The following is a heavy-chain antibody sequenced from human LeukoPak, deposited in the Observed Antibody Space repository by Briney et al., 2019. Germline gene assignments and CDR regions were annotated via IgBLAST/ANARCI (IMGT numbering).Heavy chain of an antibody. V-gene: IGHV1-2*02. J-gene: IGHJ4*02. D-gene: IGHD3-9*01. CDR2: INPDSGGT. Sequence: ASVKVSCKASGYTFTGYHIHWVRQAPGQGLEWMGWINPDSGGTNFPQNFQGRVTMTRDTSISTAYMTISWLRSDDTAVYYCARDLTGDPAAYFDFWGQGTLVTVSS. CDR1: GYTFTGYH. CDR3: ARDLTGDPAAYFDF.